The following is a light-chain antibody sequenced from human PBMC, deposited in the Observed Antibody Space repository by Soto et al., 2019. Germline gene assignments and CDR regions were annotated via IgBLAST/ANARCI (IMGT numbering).Light chain of an antibody. CDR1: QSIGSW. CDR2: TAS. V-gene: IGKV1-5*03. CDR3: QQYNTYSWT. Sequence: DIQMTQSPSTLSASVGDRVTITCRASQSIGSWLAWYQQKPGKAPKLLIYTASSLESGVPSRFSGSGSGTEFTLTISSLQPDDFATYYCQQYNTYSWTFGRGPKVDIK. J-gene: IGKJ1*01.